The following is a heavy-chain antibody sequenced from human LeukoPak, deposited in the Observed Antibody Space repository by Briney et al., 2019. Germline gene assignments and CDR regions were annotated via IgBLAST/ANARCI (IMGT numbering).Heavy chain of an antibody. CDR1: QFTFNGSW. J-gene: IGHJ4*02. D-gene: IGHD1-1*01. Sequence: PGGSLRLSCADSQFTFNGSWMNWVRQAPGKGLEWVANMDPTGSQKRYVDSVRGRFNISKDNPGASLYLDMHSLRAEDTAIYYCAIWTSGNYWGQGTLVTVSS. CDR2: MDPTGSQK. V-gene: IGHV3-7*01. CDR3: AIWTSGNY.